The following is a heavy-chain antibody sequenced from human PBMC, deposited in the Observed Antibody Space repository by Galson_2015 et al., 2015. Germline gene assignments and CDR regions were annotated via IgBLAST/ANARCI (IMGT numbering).Heavy chain of an antibody. CDR1: GYTLTELS. V-gene: IGHV1-24*01. CDR3: ATDLQMGRFLLNDI. CDR2: FDPEDGET. D-gene: IGHD3-3*01. Sequence: QSGAEVKKPGESLKISCKASGYTLTELSMHWVRQAPGKGLEWMGGFDPEDGETIYAQKFQGRVTMTEDTSTDTAYMELSSLRSEDTAVYYCATDLQMGRFLLNDIWGQGTMVTVSS. J-gene: IGHJ3*02.